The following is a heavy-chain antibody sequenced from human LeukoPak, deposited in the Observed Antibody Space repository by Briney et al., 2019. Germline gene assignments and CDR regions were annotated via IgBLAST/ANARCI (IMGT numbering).Heavy chain of an antibody. D-gene: IGHD3-3*01. Sequence: GGSLRLSCAASGFTFSSYDMHWVRQVIGKGLEWVSGIGKAGDTYYVGSVKGRFTTSRENAKHSLYLQMNILRPEDTAVYYCVKDSSGRLDYWGQGTLVTVSS. CDR3: VKDSSGRLDY. V-gene: IGHV3-13*04. CDR1: GFTFSSYD. J-gene: IGHJ4*02. CDR2: IGKAGDT.